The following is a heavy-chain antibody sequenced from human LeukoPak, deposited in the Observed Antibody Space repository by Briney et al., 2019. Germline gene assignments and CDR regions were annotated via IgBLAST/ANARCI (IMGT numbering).Heavy chain of an antibody. CDR1: GFPFSSYW. D-gene: IGHD2-2*01. V-gene: IGHV3-30-3*01. J-gene: IGHJ4*02. Sequence: QTGGSLRLSCVASGFPFSSYWMTWVRQAPGKGLEWVAVISYDGSNKYYADSVKGRFTISRDNSKNTLYLQMNSLRAEDTAVYYCARDTYLAHIVVVPAASTTPDYWGQGTLVTVSS. CDR2: ISYDGSNK. CDR3: ARDTYLAHIVVVPAASTTPDY.